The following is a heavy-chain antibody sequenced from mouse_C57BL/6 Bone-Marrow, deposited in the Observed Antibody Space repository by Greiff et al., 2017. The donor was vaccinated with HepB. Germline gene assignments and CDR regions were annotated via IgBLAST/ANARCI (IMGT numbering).Heavy chain of an antibody. CDR2: ISYSGST. V-gene: IGHV3-1*01. CDR1: GYSITSGYD. CDR3: ADMITNYAMDY. D-gene: IGHD2-4*01. Sequence: EVQLVESGPGMVKPSQSLSLTCTVTGYSITSGYDWHWIRHFPGNKLEWMGYISYSGSTNYKPSLKRRISITHDKTKNHFFLKLNSVTTEDTATYYWADMITNYAMDYWGQGTSVTVSS. J-gene: IGHJ4*01.